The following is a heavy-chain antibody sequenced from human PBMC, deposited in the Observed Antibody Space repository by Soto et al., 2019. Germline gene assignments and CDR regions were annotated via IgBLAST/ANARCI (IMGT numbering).Heavy chain of an antibody. J-gene: IGHJ4*02. CDR2: ISAYNGDT. D-gene: IGHD4-4*01. V-gene: IGHV1-18*04. CDR1: GYTFTSYG. Sequence: QVQLVQSGAEVKQPGASVKVSRKASGYTFTSYGVSWVRQAPGQGLEWMGWISAYNGDTKYSQKFQGRVTMTTDTSTSTAYMELRSLRSDDTAVYYCARVPSFSTLDYWGQGSLVTVSS. CDR3: ARVPSFSTLDY.